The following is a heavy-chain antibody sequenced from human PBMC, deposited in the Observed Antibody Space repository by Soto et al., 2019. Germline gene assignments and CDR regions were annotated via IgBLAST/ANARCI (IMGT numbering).Heavy chain of an antibody. Sequence: SVKVSCKSSGYTFTSYGISWVRQAPGQGLEWMGWISAYNGNTNYAQKLQGRVTMTTDTSTSTAYMELRSLRSDDTAVYYCARSYCSGGSCSKPKYYFDYWGQGPLVTVSS. CDR3: ARSYCSGGSCSKPKYYFDY. J-gene: IGHJ4*02. V-gene: IGHV1-18*01. D-gene: IGHD2-15*01. CDR2: ISAYNGNT. CDR1: GYTFTSYG.